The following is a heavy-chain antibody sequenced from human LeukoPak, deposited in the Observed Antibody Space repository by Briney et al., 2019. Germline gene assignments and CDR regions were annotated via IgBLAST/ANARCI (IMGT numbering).Heavy chain of an antibody. J-gene: IGHJ4*02. V-gene: IGHV3-23*01. CDR2: ISGSGGST. CDR3: AKDPYYDSSGYYPGVSDY. CDR1: GFTFSSYA. D-gene: IGHD3-22*01. Sequence: GGSLGLSSAASGFTFSSYAMSWVRQAPGKGLEWVSAISGSGGSTYYADSVKGRFTISRDNSKNTLYLQMNSLRAEDTAVYYCAKDPYYDSSGYYPGVSDYWGQGTLVTVSS.